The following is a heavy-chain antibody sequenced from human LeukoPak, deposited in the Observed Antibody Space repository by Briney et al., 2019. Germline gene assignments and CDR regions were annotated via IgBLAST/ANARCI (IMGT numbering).Heavy chain of an antibody. V-gene: IGHV1-8*01. CDR3: ATSVEMATITTPTE. CDR1: VYTFTSYD. Sequence: ASVKVSCKASVYTFTSYDINWVRQATGQGREWMGWMNPNSGNTGYAQKFQGRVTMTRNTSISTAYMELSSLRSEDTAVYYCATSVEMATITTPTEWGQGTLVTVSS. CDR2: MNPNSGNT. J-gene: IGHJ4*02. D-gene: IGHD5-24*01.